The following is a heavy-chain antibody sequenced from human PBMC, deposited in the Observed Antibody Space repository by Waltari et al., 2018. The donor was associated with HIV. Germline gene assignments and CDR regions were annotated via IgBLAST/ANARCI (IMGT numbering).Heavy chain of an antibody. CDR3: ARDIPYGGLDAFDV. Sequence: QVQLHESGPGLVKPSETLSLSCTVSGGSVSSGYWSWIRQPPGKGLEWIGYIDYSGSTSYDPSLKSRVTISIDSSKNQFSLKLTSVTAADTAVYYCARDIPYGGLDAFDVWGKGTVVTVSS. CDR1: GGSVSSGY. D-gene: IGHD3-10*01. J-gene: IGHJ3*01. V-gene: IGHV4-59*02. CDR2: IDYSGST.